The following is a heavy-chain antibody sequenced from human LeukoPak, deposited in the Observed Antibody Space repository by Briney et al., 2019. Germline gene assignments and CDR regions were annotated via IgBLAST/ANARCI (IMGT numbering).Heavy chain of an antibody. Sequence: SETLSLTCTVSGGSISSYYWSWIRQPAGKGLEWIGRIYTNGSTNCNPSLKSRATMSVDTSKNQFSLKLSSVTAADTAVYYCARTLGYCSGGSCYYDYWGQGTLVTVPS. CDR1: GGSISSYY. CDR3: ARTLGYCSGGSCYYDY. V-gene: IGHV4-4*07. D-gene: IGHD2-15*01. CDR2: IYTNGST. J-gene: IGHJ4*02.